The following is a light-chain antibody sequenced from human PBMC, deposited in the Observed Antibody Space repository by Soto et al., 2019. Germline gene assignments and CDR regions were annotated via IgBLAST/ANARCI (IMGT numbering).Light chain of an antibody. CDR2: GAS. CDR1: QSVRSS. J-gene: IGKJ4*01. Sequence: EIVMTQSPATLSVSPGERATLSCGASQSVRSSLAWYQQKPGQAPRLLIHGASTRAPGVPARFSGSGSGTDFTLTISSLQSEDFAVYYCQHYNNWLGTFGGGTKVEIK. CDR3: QHYNNWLGT. V-gene: IGKV3-15*01.